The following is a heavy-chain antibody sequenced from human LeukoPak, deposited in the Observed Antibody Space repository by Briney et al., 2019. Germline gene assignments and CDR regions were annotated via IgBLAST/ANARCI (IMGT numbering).Heavy chain of an antibody. D-gene: IGHD3-10*01. CDR3: ARDWAYGSGSYSVDY. V-gene: IGHV7-4-1*02. CDR2: INTNTGNP. CDR1: GYTFASYA. Sequence: ASVKVSCKASGYTFASYAMDWVRQAPGRGLEWMGWINTNTGNPTYAQGFTGRFVFSLDTSVSTAYLQISSLKAEDTAVYYCARDWAYGSGSYSVDYWGQGTLVTVSS. J-gene: IGHJ4*02.